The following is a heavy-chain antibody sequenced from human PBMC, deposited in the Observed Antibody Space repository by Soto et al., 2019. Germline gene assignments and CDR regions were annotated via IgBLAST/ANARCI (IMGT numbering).Heavy chain of an antibody. J-gene: IGHJ6*02. CDR1: GYTFTSYG. Sequence: ASVKVSCKASGYTFTSYGISWVRQAPGQGLEWMGWISAYNGNTNYAQKLQGRVTMTTDTSTSTAYMELRSLRSDDTAVYYCARDRPSYYDSSGYYYVHYYYYGMDVWGQGTTVTV. CDR2: ISAYNGNT. CDR3: ARDRPSYYDSSGYYYVHYYYYGMDV. D-gene: IGHD3-22*01. V-gene: IGHV1-18*01.